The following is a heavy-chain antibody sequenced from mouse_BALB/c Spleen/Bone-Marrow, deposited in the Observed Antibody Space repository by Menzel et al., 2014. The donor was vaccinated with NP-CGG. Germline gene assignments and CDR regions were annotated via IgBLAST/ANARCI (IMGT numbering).Heavy chain of an antibody. D-gene: IGHD6-2*01. J-gene: IGHJ3*01. CDR3: ARGGSLPGGFAY. Sequence: EVHLVESGGGLVQPGGSRKLSCAASGFTFSNFGMHWVRQAPGKGLEWVAYISSGSNTIYYADTVKGRFTISRDNPKNTLSLQMTSLRSEDTANYYCARGGSLPGGFAYWGQGTLATVSA. CDR2: ISSGSNTI. CDR1: GFTFSNFG. V-gene: IGHV5-17*02.